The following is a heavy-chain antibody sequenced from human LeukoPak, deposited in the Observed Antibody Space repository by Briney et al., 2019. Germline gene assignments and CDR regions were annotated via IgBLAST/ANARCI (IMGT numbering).Heavy chain of an antibody. D-gene: IGHD5-18*01. J-gene: IGHJ4*02. CDR2: IYRSGST. CDR1: GGSISSSSYY. CDR3: AKSSYSIFDY. Sequence: PSETLSLTCTVSGGSISSSSYYWGWIRQPPGKGLEWIGSIYRSGSTYYNPSLKSRVTISVDTSKNQFSLKLSSVTAADTAVYYCAKSSYSIFDYWGQGTLVTVSS. V-gene: IGHV4-39*07.